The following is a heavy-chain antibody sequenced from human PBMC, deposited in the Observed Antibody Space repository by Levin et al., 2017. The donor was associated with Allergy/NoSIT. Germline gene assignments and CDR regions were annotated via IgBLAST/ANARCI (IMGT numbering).Heavy chain of an antibody. CDR2: ISGSGGST. V-gene: IGHV3-23*01. CDR3: ARMGRYCSGGSCYYYYGMDV. D-gene: IGHD2-15*01. Sequence: GESLKISCAASGFTFSSYAMSWVRQAPGKGLEWVSAISGSGGSTYYADSVKGRFTISRDNSKNTLYLQMNSLRAEDTAVYYCARMGRYCSGGSCYYYYGMDVWGQGTTVTVSS. CDR1: GFTFSSYA. J-gene: IGHJ6*02.